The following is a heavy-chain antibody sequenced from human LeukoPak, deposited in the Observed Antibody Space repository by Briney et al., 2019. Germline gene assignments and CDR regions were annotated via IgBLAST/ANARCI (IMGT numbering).Heavy chain of an antibody. CDR3: ATAHQLLRDPFDY. CDR1: GYTLTELS. D-gene: IGHD2-2*01. Sequence: ASVKVSCKVSGYTLTELSMHWVRQTPGKGLEWMGGFDPEDGETIYAQKFQGRVTMTEDTSTDTAYMELSSLRSEDTAVYYCATAHQLLRDPFDYWGQGTLVTVSS. CDR2: FDPEDGET. V-gene: IGHV1-24*01. J-gene: IGHJ4*02.